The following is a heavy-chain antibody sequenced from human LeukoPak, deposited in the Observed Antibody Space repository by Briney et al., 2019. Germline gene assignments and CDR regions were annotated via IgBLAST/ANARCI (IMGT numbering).Heavy chain of an antibody. CDR3: ARVDYGGNRPWVDY. D-gene: IGHD4-23*01. CDR1: GYTFTSYY. V-gene: IGHV1-46*01. CDR2: INPSGGST. J-gene: IGHJ4*02. Sequence: GSSVKVSCKASGYTFTSYYMHWVRQAPGQGLEWMGIINPSGGSTSYAQKFQGRVTITADKSTSTAYMELSSLRSEDTAVYYCARVDYGGNRPWVDYWGQGTLVTVSS.